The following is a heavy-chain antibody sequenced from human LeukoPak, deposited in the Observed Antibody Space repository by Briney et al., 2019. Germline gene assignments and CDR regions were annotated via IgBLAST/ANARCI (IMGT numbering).Heavy chain of an antibody. CDR1: GFTFSGSA. CDR2: ISSTSSYI. Sequence: PGGSLRLSCAASGFTFSGSAMSWVRQAPGKGLEWVSSISSTSSYIYYADSVKGRFTISRDNAKNSLYLQMNSLRAEDTAVYYCARDPLKRAFDIWGQGTMVTVSS. CDR3: ARDPLKRAFDI. J-gene: IGHJ3*02. V-gene: IGHV3-21*01.